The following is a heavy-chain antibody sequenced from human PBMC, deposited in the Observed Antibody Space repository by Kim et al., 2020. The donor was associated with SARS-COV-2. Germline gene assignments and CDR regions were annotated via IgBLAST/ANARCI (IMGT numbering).Heavy chain of an antibody. CDR3: AGGSSRSPLAAALQIYYYYYGMDV. Sequence: ASVKVSCKASGYTFTSYDINWVRQATGQGLEWMGWMNPNSGNTGYAQKFQGRVTMTRNTSISTAYMELSSLRSEDTAVYYCAGGSSRSPLAAALQIYYYYYGMDVWGQGTTVTVSS. CDR1: GYTFTSYD. J-gene: IGHJ6*02. CDR2: MNPNSGNT. V-gene: IGHV1-8*01. D-gene: IGHD6-13*01.